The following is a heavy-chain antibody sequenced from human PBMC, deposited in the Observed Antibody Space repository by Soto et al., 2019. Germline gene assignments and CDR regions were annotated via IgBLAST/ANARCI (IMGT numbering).Heavy chain of an antibody. Sequence: GGSLRLSCAASGFTFSSCWMSWARQAPGKGLEWVANIKHDGSEEYYVDSVKGRFTISRDNAKKSLYLQMSSLRAEDTAVYYCAKFPKYYYGSGSVGWFDPWGQGTLVTVSS. J-gene: IGHJ5*02. CDR2: IKHDGSEE. D-gene: IGHD3-10*01. V-gene: IGHV3-7*01. CDR1: GFTFSSCW. CDR3: AKFPKYYYGSGSVGWFDP.